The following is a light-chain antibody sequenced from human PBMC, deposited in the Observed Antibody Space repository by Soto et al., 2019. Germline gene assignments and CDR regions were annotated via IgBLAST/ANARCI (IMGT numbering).Light chain of an antibody. J-gene: IGKJ5*01. CDR3: QQYNNWPPIT. CDR1: QSVSSN. V-gene: IGKV3-15*01. CDR2: GAS. Sequence: DIVITPSPATLAVSPGDRATLSCRASQSVSSNLAWYQQKPGQAPRLLIYGASTRATGIPARFSGSGSGTEFTLTISSLQSEDFAVYYCQQYNNWPPITFGQGTRLEIK.